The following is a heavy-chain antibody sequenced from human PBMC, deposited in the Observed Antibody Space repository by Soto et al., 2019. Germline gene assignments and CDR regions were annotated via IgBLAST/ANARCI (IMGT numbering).Heavy chain of an antibody. J-gene: IGHJ4*02. Sequence: GGSLRLSCEASGFTFSGFDMHWVRQPTGKGLEWVSTIGTAGDTYYAVSVKGRFTISRDNAKNSLSLQMNSLKAGDTAVYFCARGQEVGAHFFDSWGQGTQVT. CDR3: ARGQEVGAHFFDS. CDR1: GFTFSGFD. CDR2: IGTAGDT. V-gene: IGHV3-13*01. D-gene: IGHD2-15*01.